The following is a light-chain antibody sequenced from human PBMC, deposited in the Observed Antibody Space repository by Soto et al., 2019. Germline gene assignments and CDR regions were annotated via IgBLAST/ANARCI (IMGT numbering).Light chain of an antibody. V-gene: IGKV3-20*01. Sequence: EIVLTQSPGTLSLSPGERVTLSCRASQSISNDHLAWYQQKPGQAPRLLIHGTSNRATGIPDRFSGSGSGTDFTLTFSSLQSEDFAVYYCQQYNNWPRTFGQGTKLEIK. CDR1: QSISNDH. CDR2: GTS. J-gene: IGKJ2*02. CDR3: QQYNNWPRT.